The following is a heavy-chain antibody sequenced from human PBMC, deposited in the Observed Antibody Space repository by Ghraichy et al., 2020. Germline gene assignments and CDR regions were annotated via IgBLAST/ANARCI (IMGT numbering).Heavy chain of an antibody. J-gene: IGHJ5*02. V-gene: IGHV4-39*01. D-gene: IGHD3-3*01. CDR2: IYYSGST. CDR3: ARQLLHYDFWSGYSSDNWFDP. CDR1: GGSISSSSYY. Sequence: SETLSLTCTVSGGSISSSSYYWGWIRQPPGKGLEWIGSIYYSGSTYYNPSLKSRVTISVATSKNQFSLKLSSVTAADTAVYYCARQLLHYDFWSGYSSDNWFDPWGQGTLVTVSS.